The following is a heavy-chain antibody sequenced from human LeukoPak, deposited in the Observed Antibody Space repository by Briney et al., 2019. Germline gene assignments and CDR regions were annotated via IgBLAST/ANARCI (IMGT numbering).Heavy chain of an antibody. D-gene: IGHD4-17*01. CDR1: GYTLTELS. CDR2: FDPEDGET. CDR3: ATDPYGDYYLDY. J-gene: IGHJ4*02. Sequence: ASVNVSCKVSGYTLTELSMHWVRQAPGKGLEWMGGFDPEDGETIYAQKFQGRVTMTEDTSTDTAYMELSSLRSEDTAVYYCATDPYGDYYLDYWGQGTLVTVSS. V-gene: IGHV1-24*01.